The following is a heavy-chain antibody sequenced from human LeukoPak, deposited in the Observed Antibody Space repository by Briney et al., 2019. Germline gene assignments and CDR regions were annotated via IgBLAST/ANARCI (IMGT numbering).Heavy chain of an antibody. V-gene: IGHV4-59*08. CDR3: ARHLGSSSWYLFDY. D-gene: IGHD6-13*01. Sequence: EALSLTCTVSGVSLGFYYRRWVRQAPGKTLEWIGYIYYSGSTTYNPSLKSRLTMSVDTSKNQFSLRLSSVTAADTAVYYCARHLGSSSWYLFDYWGQGKLVTVSS. CDR2: IYYSGST. J-gene: IGHJ4*02. CDR1: GVSLGFYY.